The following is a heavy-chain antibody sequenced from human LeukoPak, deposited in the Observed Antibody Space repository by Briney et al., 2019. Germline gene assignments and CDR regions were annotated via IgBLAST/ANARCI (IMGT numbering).Heavy chain of an antibody. CDR1: GFTFSSYG. Sequence: GGSLRLSCAASGFTFSSYGMRWVRQAPGKGLEWVAVIWYDGSNKYYADSVKGRFTISRDNSKNTLYLQMNSLRAEDTAVYYCARDPKSRYDSSGYYYVYFDYWGQGTLVTVSS. J-gene: IGHJ4*02. CDR2: IWYDGSNK. V-gene: IGHV3-33*01. CDR3: ARDPKSRYDSSGYYYVYFDY. D-gene: IGHD3-22*01.